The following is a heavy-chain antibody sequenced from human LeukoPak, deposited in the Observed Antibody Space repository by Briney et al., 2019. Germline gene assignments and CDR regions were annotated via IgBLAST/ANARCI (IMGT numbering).Heavy chain of an antibody. Sequence: GGSLRLSCAASGFTFSSYGMHWVRQAPGKGLEWVAVISYDGSNKYYADSVKGRFTISRDNSKNTLYLQMNSLRAEDTAVYYCASSHSSYGGNPGENSIFDYWGQGTLVTVSS. V-gene: IGHV3-30*03. CDR3: ASSHSSYGGNPGENSIFDY. CDR1: GFTFSSYG. CDR2: ISYDGSNK. D-gene: IGHD4-23*01. J-gene: IGHJ4*02.